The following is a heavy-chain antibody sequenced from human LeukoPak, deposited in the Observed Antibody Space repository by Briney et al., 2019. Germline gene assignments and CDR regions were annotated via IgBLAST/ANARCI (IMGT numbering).Heavy chain of an antibody. CDR2: IYAGDFDT. D-gene: IGHD6-19*01. CDR3: ARPGYSSGWYTAEYFQH. Sequence: GESLKISCKGSGYSFSTHWIGWVRQMPGKGLEWLGIIYAGDFDTRYSPSFQGQVTISVDRSINTAYLQWNSLKASDTAIYYCARPGYSSGWYTAEYFQHWGQGTLVTVSS. CDR1: GYSFSTHW. V-gene: IGHV5-51*01. J-gene: IGHJ1*01.